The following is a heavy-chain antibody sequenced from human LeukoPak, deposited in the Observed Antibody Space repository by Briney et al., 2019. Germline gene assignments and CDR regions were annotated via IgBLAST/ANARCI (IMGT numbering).Heavy chain of an antibody. Sequence: GGSLRLSCAASGFTFSSYSMNWVRQASGKGLEWVSSISSSSSYIYYADSVKGRFTISRDNAKNSLYLQMNSLRAEDTAVYYCARDLYCSSISCYPDSYWYFDLWGRGTLVTVSS. CDR2: ISSSSSYI. CDR3: ARDLYCSSISCYPDSYWYFDL. V-gene: IGHV3-21*01. J-gene: IGHJ2*01. CDR1: GFTFSSYS. D-gene: IGHD2-2*01.